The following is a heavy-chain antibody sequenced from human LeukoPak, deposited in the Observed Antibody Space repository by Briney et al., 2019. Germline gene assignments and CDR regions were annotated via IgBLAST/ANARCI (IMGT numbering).Heavy chain of an antibody. V-gene: IGHV4-59*01. D-gene: IGHD4/OR15-4a*01. CDR2: ISYSGST. J-gene: IGHJ4*02. CDR1: GGSISSDF. Sequence: SETLSLTCTVSGGSISSDFWSWIGQPPGTGLEWVGWISYSGSTKYNSSLQSRVTMSRDTSKNQFSLRLTSVTAADTAIYYCTRFTYGGPFDYWGQGILVTVSS. CDR3: TRFTYGGPFDY.